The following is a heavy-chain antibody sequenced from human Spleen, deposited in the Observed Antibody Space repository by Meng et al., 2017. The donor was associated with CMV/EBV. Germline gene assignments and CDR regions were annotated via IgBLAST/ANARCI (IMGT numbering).Heavy chain of an antibody. Sequence: LRLSCTVSGGSISSGGYYWSWIRQHPGKGLEWIGYNYYSGSTYYNPSLKSRVTISVDTTKNQFSLKLSSVTAADTAVYYCARAGPASFDPWGQGTLVTVSS. CDR3: ARAGPASFDP. CDR1: GGSISSGGYY. D-gene: IGHD3-10*01. V-gene: IGHV4-31*03. CDR2: NYYSGST. J-gene: IGHJ5*02.